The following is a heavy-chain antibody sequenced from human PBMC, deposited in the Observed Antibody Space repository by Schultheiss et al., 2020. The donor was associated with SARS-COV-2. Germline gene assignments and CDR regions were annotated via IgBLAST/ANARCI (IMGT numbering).Heavy chain of an antibody. J-gene: IGHJ4*02. CDR3: AKVNPHGRLLWFGELGY. D-gene: IGHD3-10*01. Sequence: GGSLRLSCAASGFTFSSYSMHWVRQAPGKGLEWVAVISYDGSNKYYADSVKGRFTISRDNSKNTLYLQMNSLRAEDTAVYYCAKVNPHGRLLWFGELGYWGQGTLVTVSS. V-gene: IGHV3-30*18. CDR1: GFTFSSYS. CDR2: ISYDGSNK.